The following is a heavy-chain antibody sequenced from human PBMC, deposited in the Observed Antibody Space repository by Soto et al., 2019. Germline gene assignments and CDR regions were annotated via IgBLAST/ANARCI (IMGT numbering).Heavy chain of an antibody. CDR3: ARRYGSCFDF. Sequence: QVQLQESGPGLVKPSETLSLTCTVSGGSISSYYWSWIRQPPGKGLEWIGYIYYSGSTNYNPSLKSRVTRPVDTSKDHFSLKVSSVTAADTAVYYCARRYGSCFDFWGQGSLVTVSS. CDR1: GGSISSYY. J-gene: IGHJ4*02. CDR2: IYYSGST. D-gene: IGHD5-18*01. V-gene: IGHV4-59*08.